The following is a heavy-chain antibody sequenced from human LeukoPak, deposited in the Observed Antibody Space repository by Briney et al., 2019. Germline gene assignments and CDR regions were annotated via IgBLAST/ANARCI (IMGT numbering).Heavy chain of an antibody. CDR2: INPSGGST. J-gene: IGHJ4*02. CDR3: ARVGYSSSYDN. D-gene: IGHD6-13*01. Sequence: ASVKASCKASGYTFTSYYIHWVRQAPGQGLEWMGIINPSGGSTSYAQKFQDRVTMTRDTSTSTVYMELSSLRSEDTAVYYCARVGYSSSYDNWGQGTLVTVSS. V-gene: IGHV1-46*01. CDR1: GYTFTSYY.